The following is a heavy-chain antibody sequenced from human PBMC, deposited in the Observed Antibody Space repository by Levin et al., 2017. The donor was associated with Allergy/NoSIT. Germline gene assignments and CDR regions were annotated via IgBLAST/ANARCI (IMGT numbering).Heavy chain of an antibody. CDR3: ARSSRGGTGFDP. D-gene: IGHD3-16*01. V-gene: IGHV4-31*03. Sequence: SETLSLTCTVSGGSISSGGYYWSWIRQHPGKGLEWIGYIYYSGSTYYNPSLKSRVTISVDTSKNQFSLKLSSVTAADTAVYYCARSSRGGTGFDPWGQGTLVTVSS. CDR1: GGSISSGGYY. J-gene: IGHJ5*02. CDR2: IYYSGST.